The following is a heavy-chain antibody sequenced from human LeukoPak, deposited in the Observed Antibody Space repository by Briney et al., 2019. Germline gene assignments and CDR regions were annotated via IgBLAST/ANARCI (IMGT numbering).Heavy chain of an antibody. CDR3: AGASGYSSGWYADY. V-gene: IGHV4-59*01. Sequence: SETLSLTCTVSGGSISSYYWSWIRQPPGKGLEWIGYIYYSGSTNYNPSLKSRVTISVDTSKNQFSLKLSSVTAADTAVYYCAGASGYSSGWYADYWGQGTLVTVSS. CDR1: GGSISSYY. D-gene: IGHD6-19*01. CDR2: IYYSGST. J-gene: IGHJ4*02.